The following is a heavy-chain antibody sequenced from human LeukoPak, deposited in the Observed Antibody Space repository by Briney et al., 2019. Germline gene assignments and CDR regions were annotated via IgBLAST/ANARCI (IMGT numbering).Heavy chain of an antibody. CDR2: ISAYNGNT. D-gene: IGHD4-17*01. V-gene: IGHV1-18*01. CDR3: ATYDYGDYDGY. CDR1: GYTFTSYG. J-gene: IGHJ4*02. Sequence: ASVKVSCKASGYTFTSYGISWVRQAPGQGLEWMGWISAYNGNTNYAQKLQGRVTMITDTSTSTAYMELRSLRSDDTAVYYCATYDYGDYDGYWGQGTLVTVSS.